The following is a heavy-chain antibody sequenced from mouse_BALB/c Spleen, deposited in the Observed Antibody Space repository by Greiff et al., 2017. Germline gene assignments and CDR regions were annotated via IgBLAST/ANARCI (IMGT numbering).Heavy chain of an antibody. Sequence: EVKLMESGGGLVKPGGSLKLSCAASGFTFSSYAMSWVRQTPEKRLEWVASISSGGSTYYPDSVKGRFTTSRDNARNILYLQMSSLRSEDTAMYYCARQPAFVAYWGQGTLVTVSA. J-gene: IGHJ3*01. D-gene: IGHD6-1*01. CDR3: ARQPAFVAY. CDR2: ISSGGST. CDR1: GFTFSSYA. V-gene: IGHV5-6-5*01.